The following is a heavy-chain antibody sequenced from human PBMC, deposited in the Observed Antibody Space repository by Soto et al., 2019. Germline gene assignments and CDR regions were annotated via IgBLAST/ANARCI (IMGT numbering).Heavy chain of an antibody. D-gene: IGHD2-21*01. CDR3: AREVKEAAGGFDY. V-gene: IGHV4-31*03. CDR1: GGSISSGGYY. J-gene: IGHJ4*02. CDR2: IYYSGST. Sequence: SETLSLTCTVSGGSISSGGYYWSWIRQHPGKGLEWIGYIYYSGSTYYNPSLKSRVTISVDTSKNQFSLKLSSVTAADTAVYYCAREVKEAAGGFDYWGQGTLVTVSS.